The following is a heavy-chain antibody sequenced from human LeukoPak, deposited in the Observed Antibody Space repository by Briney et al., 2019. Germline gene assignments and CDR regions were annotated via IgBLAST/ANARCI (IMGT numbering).Heavy chain of an antibody. J-gene: IGHJ4*02. CDR1: GFTFSSYS. CDR3: ARQYYYDSSGLVDY. D-gene: IGHD3-22*01. CDR2: ITTSSSYI. V-gene: IGHV3-21*01. Sequence: PGGSLRLSCAASGFTFSSYSMDWVRQAPGKGLEWVSSITTSSSYIYYADSVKGRFTISRDNARNSLYLQMDSLRAEDTAVYYCARQYYYDSSGLVDYWGQGTLVTVSS.